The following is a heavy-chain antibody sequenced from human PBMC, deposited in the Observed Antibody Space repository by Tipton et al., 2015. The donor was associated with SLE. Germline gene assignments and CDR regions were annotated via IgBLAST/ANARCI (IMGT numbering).Heavy chain of an antibody. J-gene: IGHJ4*02. CDR3: ARGGLGSDLRGSIYFGY. Sequence: LRLSCAVSGGSISSGGYSWSWIRQPPGKGLEWVGYINYSGNTNYNPSLKSRVTISVDTSKTHISLRLTSVTAADTAVYYCARGGLGSDLRGSIYFGYWGQGTLVTVSS. V-gene: IGHV4-61*03. CDR1: GGSISSGGYS. CDR2: INYSGNT. D-gene: IGHD7-27*01.